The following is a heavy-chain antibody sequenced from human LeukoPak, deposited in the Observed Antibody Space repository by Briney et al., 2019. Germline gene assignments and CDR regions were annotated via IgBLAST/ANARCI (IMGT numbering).Heavy chain of an antibody. Sequence: SETLSLTCTVSGGSISSYYWSWIRQPPGKGLELIGYIYYSGSTSYNPSLKSRVTISVDTSKSQFSLKLSSVIAADTAVYYCARRAYSSGFDYIDYWGQGTLVTVSS. V-gene: IGHV4-59*08. CDR1: GGSISSYY. J-gene: IGHJ4*02. CDR2: IYYSGST. CDR3: ARRAYSSGFDYIDY. D-gene: IGHD6-19*01.